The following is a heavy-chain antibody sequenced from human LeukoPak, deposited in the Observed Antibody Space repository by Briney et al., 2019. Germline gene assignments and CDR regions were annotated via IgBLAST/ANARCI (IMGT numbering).Heavy chain of an antibody. D-gene: IGHD6-13*01. V-gene: IGHV1-18*01. CDR1: GYTFINYG. CDR2: ISDYSGDT. J-gene: IGHJ4*02. Sequence: ASVKVSCKASGYTFINYGVSWVRQAPGQGLEWMGWISDYSGDTKYAQIVQGRVTMTTDTSTSTAYMELRSLTSDGTAVYYCARDTGRIAEVGGPDNWGQGTLVTVSS. CDR3: ARDTGRIAEVGGPDN.